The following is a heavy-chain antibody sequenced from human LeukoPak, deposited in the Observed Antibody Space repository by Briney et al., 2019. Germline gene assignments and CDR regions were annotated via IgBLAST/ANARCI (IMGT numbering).Heavy chain of an antibody. J-gene: IGHJ4*02. V-gene: IGHV4-61*02. D-gene: IGHD1-1*01. CDR1: GGSISSGGYY. CDR2: IYSTGST. CDR3: ARDLPPTGTTD. Sequence: SETLSLTCTVSGGSISSGGYYWSWIRQPAGKGLEYIGRIYSTGSTNYNPSLRSRVTISVDTSKNHFSLKLSSVTAADTAVYYCARDLPPTGTTDWGQGTLVTVSS.